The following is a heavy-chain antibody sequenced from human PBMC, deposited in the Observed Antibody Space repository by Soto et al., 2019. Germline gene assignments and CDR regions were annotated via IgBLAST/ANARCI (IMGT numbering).Heavy chain of an antibody. V-gene: IGHV3-30*03. CDR3: ARYCRSTSCYDY. Sequence: GGSLRLSCAASGFSFSNYAMHWVRQAPGKGLECVAVISYDGRDKYYEDSVKGRYTISRDKSKNTLFLQMNSLRAEDTAVYYCARYCRSTSCYDYWGQGTLVTVSS. CDR2: ISYDGRDK. D-gene: IGHD2-2*01. CDR1: GFSFSNYA. J-gene: IGHJ4*02.